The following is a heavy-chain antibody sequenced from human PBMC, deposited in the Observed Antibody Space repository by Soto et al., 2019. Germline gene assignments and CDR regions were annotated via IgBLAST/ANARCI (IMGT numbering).Heavy chain of an antibody. Sequence: EVQLVESGGGLVKPEGSLRLSCAASGFTFSDHYMDWVRQAPGKGLEWVGRSGNKANSYTTEYAATGKGRFTISRDGSKNSLYLQMNSLKTEDTALYYCAFSPDYYYGMDVWGQGTTVTVSS. CDR2: SGNKANSYTT. CDR1: GFTFSDHY. V-gene: IGHV3-72*01. CDR3: AFSPDYYYGMDV. J-gene: IGHJ6*02.